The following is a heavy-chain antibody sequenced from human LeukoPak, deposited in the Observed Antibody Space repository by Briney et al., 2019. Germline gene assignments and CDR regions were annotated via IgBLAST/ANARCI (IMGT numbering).Heavy chain of an antibody. V-gene: IGHV3-7*01. CDR1: GFSFTTYW. J-gene: IGHJ4*02. Sequence: PGGSLRLSCTASGFSFTTYWMAWVRQAPGEGLEWVANINGDGRHKNYLDSVKGRFTISRDNTKNSVYLQMNSLRAEDTAVYYSAREPPHRFTMNEKDSWGQGILVTVSS. CDR3: AREPPHRFTMNEKDS. CDR2: INGDGRHK. D-gene: IGHD3-22*01.